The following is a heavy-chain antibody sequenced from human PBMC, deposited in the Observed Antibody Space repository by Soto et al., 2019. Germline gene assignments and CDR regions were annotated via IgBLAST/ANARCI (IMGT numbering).Heavy chain of an antibody. J-gene: IGHJ4*02. CDR3: ASEPSN. V-gene: IGHV4-31*03. CDR2: IYYSGSN. Sequence: QVQLQESGPGLVKPSQTLSLTCTVSGGSISSGGYYWSWIRPHPGKGLEWIGYIYYSGSNYYNTSLKSRVTISVATYKNQFSLKPSSVTAAYTAGYYCASEPSNWGQGTLVTVSS. CDR1: GGSISSGGYY.